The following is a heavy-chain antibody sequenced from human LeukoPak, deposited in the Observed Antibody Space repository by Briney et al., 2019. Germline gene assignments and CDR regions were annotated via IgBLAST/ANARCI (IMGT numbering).Heavy chain of an antibody. CDR3: GEGDY. Sequence: ASVNVSCKASGYTFTSYGISWVRQAPGQGLEWMGRINPYNGDTNYAQKFQGRVTMTTDTSTTTAYMELRSLRSDDTAVYYCGEGDYWGQGTLVTVSS. J-gene: IGHJ4*02. V-gene: IGHV1-18*01. CDR2: INPYNGDT. CDR1: GYTFTSYG.